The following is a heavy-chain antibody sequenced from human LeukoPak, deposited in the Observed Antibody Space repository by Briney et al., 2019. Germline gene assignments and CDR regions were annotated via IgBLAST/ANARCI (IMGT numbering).Heavy chain of an antibody. V-gene: IGHV4-59*01. CDR3: ARGGLAVASKFDY. CDR2: IYYSGRT. CDR1: GGSISRYY. J-gene: IGHJ4*02. D-gene: IGHD6-19*01. Sequence: PSETLSLTCPVSGGSISRYYRSWIRQPPGKGLEWVGYIYYSGRTNYNPSLESRVTISVDTSKNQFSLMLSSVTAADTGVYYCARGGLAVASKFDYWGQGTLVTVSS.